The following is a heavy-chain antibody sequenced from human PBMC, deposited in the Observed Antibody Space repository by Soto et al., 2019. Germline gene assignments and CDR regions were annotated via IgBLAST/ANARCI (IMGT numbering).Heavy chain of an antibody. CDR1: GFSFSSFA. CDR2: IRGSADST. J-gene: IGHJ6*02. D-gene: IGHD2-8*01. V-gene: IGHV3-23*01. CDR3: AKTRGAMIYAISVYGMDV. Sequence: EVQLLESGGGFIRPGGSLRLSCAASGFSFSSFAMNWVRQAPGKGLEWVSIIRGSADSTFYADSVKGRFTISRDNSKSTLYLQINSLRAEDTAVYYCAKTRGAMIYAISVYGMDVGGQGTTVTVSS.